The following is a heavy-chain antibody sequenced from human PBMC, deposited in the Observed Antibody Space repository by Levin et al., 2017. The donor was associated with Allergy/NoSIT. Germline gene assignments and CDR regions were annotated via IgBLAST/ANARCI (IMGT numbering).Heavy chain of an antibody. CDR3: AKAGGNSDAFDI. D-gene: IGHD1-14*01. CDR2: ITWNSGGM. J-gene: IGHJ3*02. Sequence: GGSLRLSCAASGFNLDGYAMHWVRQAPGKGLEWVSGITWNSGGMNYADSVKGRFTVSRDNAKNSLYLQMNSLRAEDTALYYCAKAGGNSDAFDIWGQGTMVTVSS. CDR1: GFNLDGYA. V-gene: IGHV3-9*01.